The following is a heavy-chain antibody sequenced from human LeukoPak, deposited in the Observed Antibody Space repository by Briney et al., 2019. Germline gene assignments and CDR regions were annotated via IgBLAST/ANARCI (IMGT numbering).Heavy chain of an antibody. CDR1: GFTFSDYY. CDR3: ATAPLYSSSWYFRGYFDD. J-gene: IGHJ4*02. CDR2: ISYDGSKT. D-gene: IGHD6-13*01. V-gene: IGHV3-30*03. Sequence: GGSLRLSCAASGFTFSDYYMSWIRQAPGKGLEWVAVISYDGSKTDYTDSVNGRFTISRDNSKNTVYLQMNSLRPEDTAVYYCATAPLYSSSWYFRGYFDDWGQGTLVTVSS.